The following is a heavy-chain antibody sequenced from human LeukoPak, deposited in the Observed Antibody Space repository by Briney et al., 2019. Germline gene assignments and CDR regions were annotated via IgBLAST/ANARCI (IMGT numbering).Heavy chain of an antibody. CDR3: ARHLRAVAGTGYFDY. D-gene: IGHD6-19*01. V-gene: IGHV4-4*07. CDR2: IYTSGST. CDR1: GGSISSYY. J-gene: IGHJ4*02. Sequence: SETLSLTCTVSGGSISSYYWSWIRQPAGKGLEWIGRIYTSGSTNYNPSLKSRATISVDTSKNQFSLKLSSVTAADTAVYYCARHLRAVAGTGYFDYWGQGTLVTVSS.